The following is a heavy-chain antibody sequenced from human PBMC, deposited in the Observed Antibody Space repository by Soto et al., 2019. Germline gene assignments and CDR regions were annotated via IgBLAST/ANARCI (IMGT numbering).Heavy chain of an antibody. CDR2: INHSGST. V-gene: IGHV4-34*01. CDR3: ARRSKLEPPGY. Sequence: SETLSLTCAVYGGSFSGYYWSWSRQPPGKGLEWIGEINHSGSTNYNPSLKSRVTISVDTSKNQFSLKLSSVTAADTAVYYCARRSKLEPPGYWGQGTLVTVSS. J-gene: IGHJ4*02. D-gene: IGHD1-1*01. CDR1: GGSFSGYY.